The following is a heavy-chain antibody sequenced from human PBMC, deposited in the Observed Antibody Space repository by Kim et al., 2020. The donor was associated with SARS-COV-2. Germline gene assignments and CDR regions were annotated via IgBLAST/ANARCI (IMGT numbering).Heavy chain of an antibody. CDR2: IYHSGST. V-gene: IGHV4-4*02. J-gene: IGHJ4*02. CDR1: GGSISSSNW. Sequence: SETLSLTCAVSGGSISSSNWWSWVRQPPGKGLEWIGEIYHSGSTNYNPSLKSRVTISVDKSKNQFSLKLSSVTAADTAVYYCARERGGYSGYTSPLVYFDYWGQGTLVTVSS. CDR3: ARERGGYSGYTSPLVYFDY. D-gene: IGHD5-12*01.